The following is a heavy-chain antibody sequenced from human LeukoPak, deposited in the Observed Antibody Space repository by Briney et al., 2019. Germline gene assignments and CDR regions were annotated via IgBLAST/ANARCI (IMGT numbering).Heavy chain of an antibody. CDR1: GFTLSRYA. V-gene: IGHV3-23*01. D-gene: IGHD3-22*01. Sequence: GGSLRLSCAASGFTLSRYAMRWVRQARAKGLEGVSAISGSGSSKYYADSVNGRFTISRDNSKNTLYLQRNSLRAEDAAVYYCAKGYYYDGYDAFDIWGQGTMVTVSS. CDR2: ISGSGSSK. CDR3: AKGYYYDGYDAFDI. J-gene: IGHJ3*02.